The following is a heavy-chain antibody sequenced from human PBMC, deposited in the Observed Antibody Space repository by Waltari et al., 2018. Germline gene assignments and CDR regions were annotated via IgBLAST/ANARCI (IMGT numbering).Heavy chain of an antibody. Sequence: QVQLVEAGGGGVQLGKSLRVSCVGTGINFRSYGMHWVRQAPGKGLEWVALISNDGSNKYYADSVKGRFTISRDNSKNTLFLQLDSLRAEDTALYFCAGSGISAIYWGQRTRVTVSS. CDR2: ISNDGSNK. J-gene: IGHJ4*02. D-gene: IGHD6-19*01. CDR1: GINFRSYG. CDR3: AGSGISAIY. V-gene: IGHV3-30*03.